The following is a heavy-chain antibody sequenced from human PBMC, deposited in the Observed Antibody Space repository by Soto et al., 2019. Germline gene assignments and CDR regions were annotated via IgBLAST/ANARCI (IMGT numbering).Heavy chain of an antibody. J-gene: IGHJ4*02. CDR3: ASRRTTTLHY. V-gene: IGHV4-39*01. D-gene: IGHD1-1*01. Sequence: LSLTCTVSGGSISSGSYYWGWIRQPPGKGLQWIGSIYYSGSTYYNPSLKSRVTISVDTSKNQFSLNLSSVTAADTAVYYCASRRTTTLHYWGQGTLVTVSS. CDR1: GGSISSGSYY. CDR2: IYYSGST.